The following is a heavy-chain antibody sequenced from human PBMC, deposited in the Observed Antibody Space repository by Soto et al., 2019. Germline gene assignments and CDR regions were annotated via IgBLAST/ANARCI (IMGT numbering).Heavy chain of an antibody. CDR3: AKAGGAAGTVDYFDY. CDR1: GFTFSNYA. CDR2: ISGSVGST. D-gene: IGHD6-13*01. J-gene: IGHJ4*02. Sequence: GGSLRLSCAASGFTFSNYAINWVRQSPGKGLEWVSVISGSVGSTHYADSVKGRFTITRDNSKNTLYLQMNSLRAEDTAVYYCAKAGGAAGTVDYFDYWGQGTLVTVSS. V-gene: IGHV3-23*01.